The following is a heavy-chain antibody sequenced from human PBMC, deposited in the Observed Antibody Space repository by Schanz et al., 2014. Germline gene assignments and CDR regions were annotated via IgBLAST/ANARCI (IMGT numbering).Heavy chain of an antibody. CDR1: GFTFSTYA. CDR3: AGAAYCRGAGCALYYALDV. CDR2: VANDGINK. J-gene: IGHJ6*02. V-gene: IGHV3-30*14. D-gene: IGHD2-15*01. Sequence: QVQLVESGGGVVQPGRSLRLSCAASGFTFSTYAMHWVRQAPGKGLEWVAVVANDGINKYYPDSVKGRFTISRDNSKNTVFLQMNSLRAEDTGVYYCAGAAYCRGAGCALYYALDVWGQGTTVTVSS.